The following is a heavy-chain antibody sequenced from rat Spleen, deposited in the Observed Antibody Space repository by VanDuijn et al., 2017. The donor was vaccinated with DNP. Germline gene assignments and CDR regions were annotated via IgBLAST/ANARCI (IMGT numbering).Heavy chain of an antibody. CDR3: TTVGFGDYHYRGDGGGLRALDV. CDR2: LTNSGGHT. D-gene: IGHD1-1*01. Sequence: EVQLVESGGGLVQPGRSMKLSCAASGFTFSNYGMAWVRQAPTKGLEWVASLTNSGGHTYYRDSWKGRFTISRDNAKSTLYLQMESLRSEDTATYHCTTVGFGDYHYRGDGGGLRALDVWGQGTSVTVSS. CDR1: GFTFSNYG. J-gene: IGHJ4*01. V-gene: IGHV5-25*01.